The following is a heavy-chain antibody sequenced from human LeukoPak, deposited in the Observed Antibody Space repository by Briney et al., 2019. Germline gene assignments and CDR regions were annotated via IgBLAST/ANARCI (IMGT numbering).Heavy chain of an antibody. Sequence: PGGSLRLSCEASRFTFSIYAMTWVRQAPGKGLEWVSTFTNHHTTYYTDSVKGRFTISRDNSRKTLYLQMDSVRPEDTAVYYCAKEGYDILTGYRTNWFDPWGQGTLVTVSS. V-gene: IGHV3-23*01. CDR1: RFTFSIYA. D-gene: IGHD3-9*01. J-gene: IGHJ5*02. CDR3: AKEGYDILTGYRTNWFDP. CDR2: FTNHHTT.